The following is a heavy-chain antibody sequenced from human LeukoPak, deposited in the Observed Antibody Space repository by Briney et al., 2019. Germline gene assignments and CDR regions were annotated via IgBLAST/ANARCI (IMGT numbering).Heavy chain of an antibody. CDR2: INWNGGST. V-gene: IGHV3-20*04. D-gene: IGHD3-10*01. J-gene: IGHJ3*02. Sequence: GGSLRLSCAASGFTFDDYGMSWVRQAPGKGLEWVSGINWNGGSTGYADSVKGRFTISRDNSKNTLYLQMNSLRAEDTAIYYCAKNYYGSGSLRRGDAFDIWGQGTMVTVSS. CDR1: GFTFDDYG. CDR3: AKNYYGSGSLRRGDAFDI.